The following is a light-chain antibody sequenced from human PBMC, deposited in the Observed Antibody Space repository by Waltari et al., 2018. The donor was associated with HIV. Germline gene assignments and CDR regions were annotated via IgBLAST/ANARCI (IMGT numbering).Light chain of an antibody. V-gene: IGLV3-25*03. Sequence: SYELTQPPSVSVSPGQTARITCAGDALPQQDASWYQQKPGQAPVLVIYKDSERPSGIPERFSGSSSGTTVTLTISGVQAEDEADYYCQSADSSGTYSVVFGGGTKLTVL. CDR3: QSADSSGTYSVV. J-gene: IGLJ2*01. CDR2: KDS. CDR1: ALPQQD.